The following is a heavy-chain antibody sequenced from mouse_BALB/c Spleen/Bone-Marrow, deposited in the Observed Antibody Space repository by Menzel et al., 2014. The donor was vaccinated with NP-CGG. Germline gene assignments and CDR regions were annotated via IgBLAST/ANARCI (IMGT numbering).Heavy chain of an antibody. V-gene: IGHV1-9*01. CDR2: ILPGRGSP. CDR3: ARKGALRAMDY. CDR1: GYTFTNYW. Sequence: QVQLQQSGAELMRPGASVKISCKASGYTFTNYWIEWVKRRPGHGLEWIGEILPGRGSPNYNEKFKGKATFALDTSSNTSYMQLSRLTSEDSAVYYCARKGALRAMDYWGQGSSVTVSS. J-gene: IGHJ4*01.